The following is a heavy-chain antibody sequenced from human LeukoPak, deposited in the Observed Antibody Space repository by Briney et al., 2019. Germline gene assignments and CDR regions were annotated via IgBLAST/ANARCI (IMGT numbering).Heavy chain of an antibody. CDR3: ARLIVVVGHFDY. J-gene: IGHJ4*02. CDR2: INPNSGGT. CDR1: GYTFTDYY. Sequence: ASVKVSCKASGYTFTDYYMHWVRQAPGQGLEWMGWINPNSGGTNYAQKFQGRVTMTRDTSVSTAYLQWSSLKASDTAMYYCARLIVVVGHFDYWGQGTLVTVSS. D-gene: IGHD2-15*01. V-gene: IGHV1-2*02.